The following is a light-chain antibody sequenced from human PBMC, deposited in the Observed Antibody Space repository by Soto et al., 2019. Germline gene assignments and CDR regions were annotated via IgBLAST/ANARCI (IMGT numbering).Light chain of an antibody. J-gene: IGKJ5*01. V-gene: IGKV3-11*01. CDR1: QSVSSY. Sequence: EILFTQSPAPPSFFPGERATLSRKALQSVSSYLAWYQQKPGQAPRLLIYDASNRATGIPARFSGSGSGTDFTLTISSLEPEDFAVYYCQQRSNWPPPITFGQGTRLEIK. CDR2: DAS. CDR3: QQRSNWPPPIT.